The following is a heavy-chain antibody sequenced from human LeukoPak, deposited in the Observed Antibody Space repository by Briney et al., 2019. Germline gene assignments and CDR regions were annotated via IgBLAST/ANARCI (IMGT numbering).Heavy chain of an antibody. Sequence: GASVKVSCEASGYTFTGYYIHWVRQAPGQGLEWMGWINPDSGATDYAQNFRGRVTLTRDTSVSTAYMALSRLRSDDTALYYCARDRTYTYGRIYYFDYWGQGTLVTVSS. CDR2: INPDSGAT. J-gene: IGHJ4*02. V-gene: IGHV1-2*02. D-gene: IGHD5-18*01. CDR3: ARDRTYTYGRIYYFDY. CDR1: GYTFTGYY.